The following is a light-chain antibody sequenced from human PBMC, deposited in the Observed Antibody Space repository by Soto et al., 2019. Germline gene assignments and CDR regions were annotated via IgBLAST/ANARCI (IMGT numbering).Light chain of an antibody. CDR1: SSDVGGYNY. CDR2: DVS. J-gene: IGLJ1*01. V-gene: IGLV2-11*01. CDR3: CSYAGSPRYV. Sequence: QSALTQPRSVSGSPGQSVTISCTGTSSDVGGYNYVSWYQQQPGKAPKVMIYDVSERPSGVPDRFSDSKSGNTAALTISGLPAENEADYYCCSYAGSPRYVFGAGTKLTVL.